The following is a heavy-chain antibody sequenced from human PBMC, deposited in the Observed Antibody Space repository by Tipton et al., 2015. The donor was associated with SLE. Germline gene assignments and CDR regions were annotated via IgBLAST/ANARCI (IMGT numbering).Heavy chain of an antibody. Sequence: TLSLTCTVSGGSISSYYWSWIRQPPGKGLEWIGSIYYSGSTYYNPSLQSRVTISVDTSKNQFSLKLSSVTAADTAVYYCAAYSTGRDGEDYWGQGTLVTVSS. J-gene: IGHJ4*02. CDR3: AAYSTGRDGEDY. D-gene: IGHD6-19*01. CDR1: GGSISSYY. V-gene: IGHV4-59*05. CDR2: IYYSGST.